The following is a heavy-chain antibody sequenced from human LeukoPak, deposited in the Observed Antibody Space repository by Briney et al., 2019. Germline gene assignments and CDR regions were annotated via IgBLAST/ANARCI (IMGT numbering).Heavy chain of an antibody. CDR1: GYTFTGYY. J-gene: IGHJ4*02. CDR2: INPNSGGT. Sequence: GASVKVSCKASGYTFTGYYMHWVRQAPGQGLEWMGWINPNSGGTNYAQKFQGRVTMTRDTSISTAYMELSRLRSDDTAVYYCARSTAYYYDSSGYYPGIFDYWGQGTLVTVSS. V-gene: IGHV1-2*02. CDR3: ARSTAYYYDSSGYYPGIFDY. D-gene: IGHD3-22*01.